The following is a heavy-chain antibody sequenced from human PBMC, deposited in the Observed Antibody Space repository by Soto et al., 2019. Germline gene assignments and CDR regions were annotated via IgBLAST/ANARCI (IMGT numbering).Heavy chain of an antibody. V-gene: IGHV4-31*03. CDR2: ISHKGNS. J-gene: IGHJ5*02. CDR1: GGSTNSGAYY. D-gene: IGHD3-10*01. Sequence: QVQLQESGPGLVKPSQTLSLTCTVSGGSTNSGAYYWGWVRQPPGKGLEWIGYISHKGNSYNNPSLKSRVTISLETSKNQFSLNLTSVTTADTAVYYCARVSATGTRWFDPWGQGTLVTVSS. CDR3: ARVSATGTRWFDP.